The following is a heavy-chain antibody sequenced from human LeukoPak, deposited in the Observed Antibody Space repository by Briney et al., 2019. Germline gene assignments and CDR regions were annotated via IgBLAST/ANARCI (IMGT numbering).Heavy chain of an antibody. CDR3: ARAKTKHTRRTYHDAFDI. Sequence: PGGSLRLSCAPSGFTFSNYGMHWVRQAPGKGLEWVAFIPYDGTNKYHADSVKGRFTISRDNSKNTLYLQMNSLRAEDTAVYYCARAKTKHTRRTYHDAFDIWAKGQWSPSLQ. J-gene: IGHJ3*02. CDR2: IPYDGTNK. CDR1: GFTFSNYG. D-gene: IGHD1-1*01. V-gene: IGHV3-30*02.